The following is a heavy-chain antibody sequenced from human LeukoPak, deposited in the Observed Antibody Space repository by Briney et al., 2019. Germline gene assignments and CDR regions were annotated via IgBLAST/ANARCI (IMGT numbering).Heavy chain of an antibody. CDR1: GYTFTELS. CDR3: ATGGYSYPRIFDY. CDR2: FDPEDGET. V-gene: IGHV1-24*01. D-gene: IGHD5-18*01. J-gene: IGHJ4*02. Sequence: ASVKVSCKVSGYTFTELSMHWVRQAPGKGLEWMGGFDPEDGETIYAQKFQGRVTMTEDTSTDTAYMELSSLRSEDTAVYYCATGGYSYPRIFDYWGQGTLVTVSS.